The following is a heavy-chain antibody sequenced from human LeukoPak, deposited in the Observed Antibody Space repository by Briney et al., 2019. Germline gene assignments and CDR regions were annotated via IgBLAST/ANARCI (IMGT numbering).Heavy chain of an antibody. D-gene: IGHD3-9*01. J-gene: IGHJ4*02. V-gene: IGHV3-30*18. CDR3: AKDLLSGRGYFDWLSTAFDY. CDR2: ISYDGSNK. Sequence: GGSLRLSCAASGFTFSSYGMHWVRQAPGKGLEWVAVISYDGSNKYYADSVKGRFTISRDNSKNTLYLQMNSLRAEDTAVYYCAKDLLSGRGYFDWLSTAFDYRGQGTLVTVSS. CDR1: GFTFSSYG.